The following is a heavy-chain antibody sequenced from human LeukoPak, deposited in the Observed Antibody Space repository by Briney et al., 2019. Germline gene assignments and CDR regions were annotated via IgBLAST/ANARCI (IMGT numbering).Heavy chain of an antibody. J-gene: IGHJ6*03. V-gene: IGHV3-30*02. CDR2: IRYDGSNK. CDR3: AKSPRYYYYMDV. CDR1: GFTFSSYA. Sequence: GGSLRLSCAASGFTFSSYAMSWVRQAPGKGLEWVAFIRYDGSNKYYADSVKGRFTISRDNSKNTLYLQMNSLRAEDTAVYYCAKSPRYYYYMDVWGKGTTVTVSS.